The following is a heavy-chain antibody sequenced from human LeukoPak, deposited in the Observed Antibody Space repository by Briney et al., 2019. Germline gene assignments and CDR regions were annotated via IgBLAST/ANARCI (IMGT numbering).Heavy chain of an antibody. Sequence: GGSLRLSCAASGFTFSSYAMSWVRQAPGKGLEWLSYITSSSSSIYYADSVKGRFTISRDNAKNSLYLQMNSLRAEDTAVYYCATYCSSNSCHLSEYFQYWGPGTLVTVSS. J-gene: IGHJ1*01. D-gene: IGHD2-2*01. CDR3: ATYCSSNSCHLSEYFQY. V-gene: IGHV3-48*01. CDR2: ITSSSSSI. CDR1: GFTFSSYA.